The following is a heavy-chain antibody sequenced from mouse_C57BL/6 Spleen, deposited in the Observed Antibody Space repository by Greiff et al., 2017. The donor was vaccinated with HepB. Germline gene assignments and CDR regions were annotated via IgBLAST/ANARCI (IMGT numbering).Heavy chain of an antibody. CDR1: GFTFSDYY. V-gene: IGHV5-12*01. CDR3: ARLDDYDEEAWFAY. CDR2: ISNGGGST. Sequence: EVMLVESGGGLVQPGGSLKLSCAASGFTFSDYYMYWVRQTPEKRLEWVAYISNGGGSTYYPDTVKGRFTISRDNAKNTLYLQMSRLKSEDTAMYYCARLDDYDEEAWFAYWGQGTLVTVSA. J-gene: IGHJ3*01. D-gene: IGHD2-4*01.